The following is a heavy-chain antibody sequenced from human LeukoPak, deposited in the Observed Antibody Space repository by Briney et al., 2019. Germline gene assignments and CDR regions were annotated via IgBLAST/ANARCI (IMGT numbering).Heavy chain of an antibody. V-gene: IGHV3-11*01. D-gene: IGHD3-22*01. J-gene: IGHJ4*02. CDR2: ISDSGSTI. CDR3: AIYYDSSGSIDH. Sequence: PGGSLRLSCAASGFIFSDYYMTWIRQTPGKGPEWLSYISDSGSTINYADSVKGRLTISRDNAKKSLFLQMNSLRAEDTAVYYCAIYYDSSGSIDHWGQGTLVTVSS. CDR1: GFIFSDYY.